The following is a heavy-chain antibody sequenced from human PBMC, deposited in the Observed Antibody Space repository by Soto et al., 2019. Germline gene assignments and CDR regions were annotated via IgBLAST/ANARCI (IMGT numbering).Heavy chain of an antibody. V-gene: IGHV3-30-3*01. CDR2: ISYDASNK. D-gene: IGHD1-26*01. CDR1: GFTFSSNA. J-gene: IGHJ4*02. CDR3: AGGLGGSYGGYFDY. Sequence: QVQLVESGGGVVQPGRSLRLSCAASGFTFSSNAMHWVRQAPGKGLEWVAVISYDASNKYYADSVKGRFTISRDNSKNTLYLQMNSLRAEDTAVYYWAGGLGGSYGGYFDYWGQGTLVTVSS.